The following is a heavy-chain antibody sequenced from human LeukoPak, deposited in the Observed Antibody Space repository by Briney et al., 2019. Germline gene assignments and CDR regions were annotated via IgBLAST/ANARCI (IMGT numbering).Heavy chain of an antibody. CDR1: GGSISSTAYY. Sequence: SETLSLTCTVSGGSISSTAYYWDWIRQPPGKGLEWIGSIYYSETTYYNSSLKSRVTISLNTSKNQFSLRLTSVTAANTAVYYCARQVSDYYYYYIDVWGKGATVTVSS. CDR2: IYYSETT. D-gene: IGHD5/OR15-5a*01. V-gene: IGHV4-39*01. CDR3: ARQVSDYYYYYIDV. J-gene: IGHJ6*03.